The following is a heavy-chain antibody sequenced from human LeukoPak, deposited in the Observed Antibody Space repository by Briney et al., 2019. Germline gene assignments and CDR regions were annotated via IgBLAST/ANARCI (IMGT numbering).Heavy chain of an antibody. D-gene: IGHD3-22*01. Sequence: GGSLRLSCAASGFTFSSYGMHWVRQAPGKGLEWVAVISYDGSNKYYADSVKGRFTISRDNSKNTLYLQMNSLRAEDTAVYYCAKDRHDGGYYLPYWFDPWGQGTLVTVSS. CDR3: AKDRHDGGYYLPYWFDP. J-gene: IGHJ5*02. CDR2: ISYDGSNK. CDR1: GFTFSSYG. V-gene: IGHV3-30*18.